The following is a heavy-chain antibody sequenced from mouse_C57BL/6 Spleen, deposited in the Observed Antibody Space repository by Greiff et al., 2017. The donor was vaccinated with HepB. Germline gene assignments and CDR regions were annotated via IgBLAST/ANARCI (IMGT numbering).Heavy chain of an antibody. CDR1: GYTFTSYW. CDR2: INPSSGYT. D-gene: IGHD1-1*01. V-gene: IGHV1-7*01. CDR3: AKNYDGSSYNWYFDV. Sequence: VQLQQSGAELAKPGASVKLSCKASGYTFTSYWMHWVKQRPGQGLEWIGYINPSSGYTKYNQKFKDKATLTADKSSSTAYMQLSSLTYEDSAVYYCAKNYDGSSYNWYFDVWGTGTTVTVSS. J-gene: IGHJ1*03.